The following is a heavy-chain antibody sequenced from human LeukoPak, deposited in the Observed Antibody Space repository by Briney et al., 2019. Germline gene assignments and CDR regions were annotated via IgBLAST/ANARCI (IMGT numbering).Heavy chain of an antibody. CDR1: GFTFSSYA. V-gene: IGHV3-23*01. D-gene: IGHD2-15*01. J-gene: IGHJ4*02. CDR3: AKNRGYCSGGSCYADY. CDR2: ISGSGGST. Sequence: GGSLRLSCAASGFTFSSYAMSWVRQAPGKGLEWVSAISGSGGSTYYADSVKGRFTISRDNSKNTLYLQMNSLRAEDMAVYYCAKNRGYCSGGSCYADYWGQGTLVTVSS.